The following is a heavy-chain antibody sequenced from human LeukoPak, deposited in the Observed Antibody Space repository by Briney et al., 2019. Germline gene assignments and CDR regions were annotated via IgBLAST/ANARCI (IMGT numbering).Heavy chain of an antibody. CDR1: GFTFSSNA. Sequence: GGPLRLSCAASGFTFSSNAMSWVRQAPGKGLEWVSGVGGDSRTHYADSVEGRFTISRDTSKNMLYLQMNNLRAEDTAVYYCAKDILRWSFDYWGQGTLVTVSS. J-gene: IGHJ4*02. CDR3: AKDILRWSFDY. CDR2: VGGDSRT. D-gene: IGHD4-23*01. V-gene: IGHV3-23*01.